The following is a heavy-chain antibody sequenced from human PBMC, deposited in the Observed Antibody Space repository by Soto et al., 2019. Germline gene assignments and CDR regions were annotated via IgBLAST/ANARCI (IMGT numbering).Heavy chain of an antibody. D-gene: IGHD1-1*01. CDR3: AKERTRHFDY. J-gene: IGHJ4*02. V-gene: IGHV3-30*18. CDR2: ISYDGNNK. Sequence: PGGSLRLSCAASGFTFRNNVLSWVRQAPGKGLEWVAVISYDGNNKYYADSVKGRLTISRDNSKNTVSLQMNSLRVEDTAVYYCAKERTRHFDYWGQGIPVTVSS. CDR1: GFTFRNNV.